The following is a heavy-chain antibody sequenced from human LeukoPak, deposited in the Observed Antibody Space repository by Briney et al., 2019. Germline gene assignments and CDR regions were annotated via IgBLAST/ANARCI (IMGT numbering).Heavy chain of an antibody. D-gene: IGHD3-3*01. V-gene: IGHV3-21*01. CDR3: ARRFLEWLLPDY. CDR1: GFTFSSYR. CDR2: ISSSSSYI. J-gene: IGHJ4*02. Sequence: PGGSLRLSCAASGFTFSSYRMNWVRQAPGKGLEWVSSISSSSSYIYYADSVKGRFTISRDNAKNSLYLQMNSLRAEDTAVYYCARRFLEWLLPDYWGQGTLVTVSS.